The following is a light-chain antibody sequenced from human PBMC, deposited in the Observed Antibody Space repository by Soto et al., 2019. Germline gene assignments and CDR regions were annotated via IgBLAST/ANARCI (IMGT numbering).Light chain of an antibody. J-gene: IGLJ1*01. Sequence: QSVLTQPPSVSGAPGQRVTISCTGSGSNIGAGSDVHWYRQLPGTAPKLLVYGNNNRPSGVPDRFSGSKSATSASLAITGLQAEDEADYYCQSYDSSLSGWVFGTGTKLTVL. V-gene: IGLV1-40*01. CDR3: QSYDSSLSGWV. CDR2: GNN. CDR1: GSNIGAGSD.